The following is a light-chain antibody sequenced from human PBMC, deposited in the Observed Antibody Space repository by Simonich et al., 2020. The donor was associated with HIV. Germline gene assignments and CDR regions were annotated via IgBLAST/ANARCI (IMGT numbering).Light chain of an antibody. CDR2: GAS. Sequence: EIVMTQSPATLSVSPGERATPSCRASQSLSSNLAWYQQKPGQAPRLLIYGASTRATSIPARFSGSGSGTEFTLTISSMQSEDFAVYYCQQYNNWYTFGQGTKLEIK. V-gene: IGKV3-15*01. CDR1: QSLSSN. CDR3: QQYNNWYT. J-gene: IGKJ2*01.